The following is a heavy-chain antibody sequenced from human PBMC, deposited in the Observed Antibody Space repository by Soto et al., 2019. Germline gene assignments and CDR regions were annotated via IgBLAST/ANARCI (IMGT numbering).Heavy chain of an antibody. Sequence: GGSLRLSCAASGFTFSDYYMSWIRQAPGKGLEWVSYISSSSSYTNYADSVKGRFTISRDNAKNSLYLKMNSLRAEDTAVYYCARDHLAVAAVYGMDVWGQGTTVTVSS. J-gene: IGHJ6*02. D-gene: IGHD6-19*01. CDR2: ISSSSSYT. V-gene: IGHV3-11*06. CDR3: ARDHLAVAAVYGMDV. CDR1: GFTFSDYY.